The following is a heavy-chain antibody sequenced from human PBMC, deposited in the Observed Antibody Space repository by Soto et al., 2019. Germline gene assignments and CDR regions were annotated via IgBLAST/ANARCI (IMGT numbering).Heavy chain of an antibody. D-gene: IGHD3-16*02. CDR2: IFSNDEE. Sequence: QVTLKESGPVLVKPTETLTLTCTVSGFSLSNARMGVSWIRQPPGKALEWLAHIFSNDEESYNTSLKSRLAISKDTSKSQVVLTMTNMDPVDTATYYCARISTITFGGIIVNFFDYWGQGTLVTVSS. CDR3: ARISTITFGGIIVNFFDY. J-gene: IGHJ4*02. CDR1: GFSLSNARMG. V-gene: IGHV2-26*01.